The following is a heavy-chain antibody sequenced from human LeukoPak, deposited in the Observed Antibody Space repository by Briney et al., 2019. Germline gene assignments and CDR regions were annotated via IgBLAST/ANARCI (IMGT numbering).Heavy chain of an antibody. CDR1: GFTFSSCG. CDR3: AVSDSSGYYCLDY. J-gene: IGHJ4*02. Sequence: PGGPLRLSCAASGFTFSSCGMHWVRQAPGKGLEWVAFIRYDGTKKYYADSVKGRFTISRDNSKNTLYLQMDSLRAEDTAVYYCAVSDSSGYYCLDYWGQGTLVTVSS. V-gene: IGHV3-30*02. D-gene: IGHD3-22*01. CDR2: IRYDGTKK.